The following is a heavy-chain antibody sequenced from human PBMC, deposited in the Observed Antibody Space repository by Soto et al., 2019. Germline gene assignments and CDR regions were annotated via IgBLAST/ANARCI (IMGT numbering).Heavy chain of an antibody. Sequence: EVQLVESGGGLVQPGGSLRLTCAASGFPFSIYSMNWVRQAPGKGLEWSSYITSDTNTIKYADSVKGRFTISRDNAKHLVYLQMRSLRDEDTAVYFCARSVEGHFAYWGQGTVVTVSS. V-gene: IGHV3-48*02. D-gene: IGHD6-19*01. J-gene: IGHJ4*02. CDR2: ITSDTNTI. CDR3: ARSVEGHFAY. CDR1: GFPFSIYS.